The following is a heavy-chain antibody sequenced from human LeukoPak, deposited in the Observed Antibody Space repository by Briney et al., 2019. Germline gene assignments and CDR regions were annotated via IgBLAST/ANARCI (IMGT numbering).Heavy chain of an antibody. J-gene: IGHJ4*02. CDR1: GFTVSSNS. V-gene: IGHV3-53*01. Sequence: GGSLRLSCTVSGFTVSSNSMSWVRQAPGKGLEWVSFIYSDNTHYSDSVKGRFTISRDNSKNTLYLQMNSLRAEDTAVYYCARATAGTTLFEGIDYWGQGTLVTVSS. CDR2: IYSDNT. D-gene: IGHD1-1*01. CDR3: ARATAGTTLFEGIDY.